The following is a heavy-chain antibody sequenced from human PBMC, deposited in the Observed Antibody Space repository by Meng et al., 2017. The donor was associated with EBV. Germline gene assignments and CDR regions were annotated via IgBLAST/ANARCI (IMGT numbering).Heavy chain of an antibody. V-gene: IGHV1-69*01. J-gene: IGHJ4*02. CDR2: IIPIFGTA. D-gene: IGHD6-6*01. Sequence: QVELVQYWAEVKKPGSSVKVSCKASGGTFSSYAISWVRQAPGQGLEWMGGIIPIFGTANYAQKFQGRVTITADESTSTAYMELSSLRSEDTAVYYCARDPSSSSPYFDYWGQGTLVTVSS. CDR1: GGTFSSYA. CDR3: ARDPSSSSPYFDY.